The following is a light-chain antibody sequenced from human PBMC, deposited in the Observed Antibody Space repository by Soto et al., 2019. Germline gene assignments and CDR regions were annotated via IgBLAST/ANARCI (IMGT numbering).Light chain of an antibody. J-gene: IGKJ1*01. Sequence: EIVLTQSPGTLSLSPGETATLSCRASQSVSIYLAWYQQKPGQAPRLLIYDTYKRATGVPARFSCSGSGTDFTLTISSLEPEDFAVYSCQQRYAWPRTFGHGTKVDIK. V-gene: IGKV3-11*01. CDR1: QSVSIY. CDR3: QQRYAWPRT. CDR2: DTY.